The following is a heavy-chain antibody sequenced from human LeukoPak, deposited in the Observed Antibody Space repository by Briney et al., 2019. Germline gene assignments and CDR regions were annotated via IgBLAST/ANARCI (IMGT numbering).Heavy chain of an antibody. CDR2: ISSSSSYI. V-gene: IGHV3-21*01. Sequence: GGSLRLSCAASGFTFSSYSMNWVRQAPGKGLEWVSSISSSSSYIYYAESVKGRFTISRDNAKNSLYLQMNSLRAEDTAVYYCAREGYSYGYYFDYWGQGTLVTVSS. J-gene: IGHJ4*02. CDR1: GFTFSSYS. CDR3: AREGYSYGYYFDY. D-gene: IGHD5-18*01.